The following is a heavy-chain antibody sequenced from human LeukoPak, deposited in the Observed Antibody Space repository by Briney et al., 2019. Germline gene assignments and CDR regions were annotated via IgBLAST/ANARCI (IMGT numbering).Heavy chain of an antibody. D-gene: IGHD1-26*01. V-gene: IGHV1-18*01. CDR2: ISAYNGNT. CDR1: GYTFTSYG. CDR3: GRDGILYSGRSKEPFDY. J-gene: IGHJ4*02. Sequence: ASVKVSCKASGYTFTSYGISWVRQAPGQGLEWMGWISAYNGNTNYAQKLQGRVTMTTDTSTSTAYMELRSLRSDDTAVYYCGRDGILYSGRSKEPFDYWGQGTLVTVSS.